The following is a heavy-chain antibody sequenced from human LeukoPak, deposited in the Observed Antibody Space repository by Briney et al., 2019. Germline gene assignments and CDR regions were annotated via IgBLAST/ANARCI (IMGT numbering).Heavy chain of an antibody. CDR2: IYYSGST. CDR1: GGSISGYY. D-gene: IGHD5-24*01. CDR3: ARGGMATIWDC. V-gene: IGHV4-59*01. J-gene: IGHJ4*02. Sequence: SETLSLTCTVSGGSISGYYWSWIRQPPGKGLEWIGYIYYSGSTNYNPSLKSRVTISVDTSKNQFSLKLSSVTAADTAVYYCARGGMATIWDCWGQGTLVTVSS.